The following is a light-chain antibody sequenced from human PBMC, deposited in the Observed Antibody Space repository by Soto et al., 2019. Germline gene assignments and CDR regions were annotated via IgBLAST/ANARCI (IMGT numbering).Light chain of an antibody. J-gene: IGKJ1*01. CDR2: GAS. CDR1: QSVSSN. V-gene: IGKV3-15*01. Sequence: EIVMTQSPATLSVSPGERATLSCRASQSVSSNLAWYQQIPGQAPRLLIYGASTRATGIPARFSGSGSGTEFTLTISSLQSEDFAVYYCQQYNNWPPWTFGQGTKWIS. CDR3: QQYNNWPPWT.